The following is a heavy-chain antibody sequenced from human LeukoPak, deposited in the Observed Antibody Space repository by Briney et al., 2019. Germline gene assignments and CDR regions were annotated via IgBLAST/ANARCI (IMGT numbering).Heavy chain of an antibody. Sequence: GGSLRLSCAASGSTFDDYAMHWVRQAPGKGLEWVSGISWNSGSIGYADSVKGRFTISRDNAKNSLYLQMNSLRAEDTALYYCAKGTTTVTTLFDYWGQGTLVTVSS. J-gene: IGHJ4*02. D-gene: IGHD4-17*01. V-gene: IGHV3-9*01. CDR1: GSTFDDYA. CDR3: AKGTTTVTTLFDY. CDR2: ISWNSGSI.